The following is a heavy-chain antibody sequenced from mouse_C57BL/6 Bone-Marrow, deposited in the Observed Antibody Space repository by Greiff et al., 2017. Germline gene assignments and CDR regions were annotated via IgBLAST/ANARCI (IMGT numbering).Heavy chain of an antibody. Sequence: VQRVESGAELARPGASVTLSCKASGYTFTSSGISWVKQRTGQGLEWIGEIYPRSGNTYYNEKFKGKATLTADKSSSTAYMELRSLTSEDSAVYFCAREMITQYYFDYWGQGTTLTVSS. CDR3: AREMITQYYFDY. CDR2: IYPRSGNT. J-gene: IGHJ2*01. V-gene: IGHV1-81*01. CDR1: GYTFTSSG. D-gene: IGHD2-4*01.